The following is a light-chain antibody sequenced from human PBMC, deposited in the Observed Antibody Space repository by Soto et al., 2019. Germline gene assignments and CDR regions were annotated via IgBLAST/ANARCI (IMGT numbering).Light chain of an antibody. CDR1: QSISSW. V-gene: IGKV1-5*01. Sequence: DTHMTQAASTLSACVGHRLTVTCGASQSISSWLAWYEQTPGKAPKLLIYDASSLESGVPSRFRGSGSGTEFTLTISSLQPDDFATYYCQQYNSYSGTFGQGTKVDIK. CDR3: QQYNSYSGT. CDR2: DAS. J-gene: IGKJ1*01.